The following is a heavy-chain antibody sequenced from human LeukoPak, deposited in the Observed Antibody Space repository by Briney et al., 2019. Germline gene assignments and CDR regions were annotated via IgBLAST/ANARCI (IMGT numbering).Heavy chain of an antibody. CDR2: INHSGST. J-gene: IGHJ5*02. Sequence: SETLSLTCAVYGGSFSGYYWSWIRQPPGKGLEWIGEINHSGSTNYNPSLKSRVTISVDTSKNQFSLKLSSVTAADMAVYYCARVTGYYDILTGSNWFDPWGQGTLVTVSS. CDR3: ARVTGYYDILTGSNWFDP. CDR1: GGSFSGYY. V-gene: IGHV4-34*01. D-gene: IGHD3-9*01.